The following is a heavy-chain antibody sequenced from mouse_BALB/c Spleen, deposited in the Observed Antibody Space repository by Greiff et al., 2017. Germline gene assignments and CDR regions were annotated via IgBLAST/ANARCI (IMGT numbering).Heavy chain of an antibody. Sequence: VQLQQSGAELVRSGASVKLSCTASGFNIKDYYMHWVKQRPEQGLEWIGRIDPANGNTKYDPKFQGKATITADTSSNTAYLQLSSLTSEDTAVYYWAPYRYDAMDYWGQGTSVTVSS. CDR3: APYRYDAMDY. J-gene: IGHJ4*01. CDR2: IDPANGNT. CDR1: GFNIKDYY. V-gene: IGHV14-3*02. D-gene: IGHD2-14*01.